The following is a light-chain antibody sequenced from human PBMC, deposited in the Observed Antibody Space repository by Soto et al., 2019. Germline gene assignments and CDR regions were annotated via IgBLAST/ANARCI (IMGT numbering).Light chain of an antibody. CDR1: SSDVGAYNY. CDR3: NSYAGTSYV. V-gene: IGLV2-14*01. J-gene: IGLJ1*01. Sequence: QSALTQPASVSGSHGQSITISCTGTSSDVGAYNYVSWYQQYPGKAPKLMIYGVSYRPSGVSNRFSGSKSGNTASLTISGLQAEDEADYYCNSYAGTSYVFGTGTKVTVL. CDR2: GVS.